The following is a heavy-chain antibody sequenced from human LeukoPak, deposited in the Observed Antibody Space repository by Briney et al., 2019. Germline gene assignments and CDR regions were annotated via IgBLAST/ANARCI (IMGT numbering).Heavy chain of an antibody. D-gene: IGHD1-26*01. J-gene: IGHJ3*02. CDR2: INHSGST. CDR3: ASVSGSYSVDAFDI. Sequence: SETLSLTCTVSGGSISSFYWSWIRQPPGKGLEWIGEINHSGSTNYNPSLKSRVTISVDTSKNQFSLKLSSVTAADTAVYYCASVSGSYSVDAFDIWGQGTMVTVSS. CDR1: GGSISSFY. V-gene: IGHV4-34*01.